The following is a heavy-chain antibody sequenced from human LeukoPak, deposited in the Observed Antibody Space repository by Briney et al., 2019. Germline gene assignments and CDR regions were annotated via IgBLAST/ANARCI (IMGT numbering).Heavy chain of an antibody. CDR1: GGSISGYY. V-gene: IGHV4-59*01. CDR3: ARGYCSSTSCSIFDY. D-gene: IGHD2-2*01. Sequence: SETLSLTCTVSGGSISGYYWSWIRQPPGKGLEWIGYIYYSGSTNYNPSLKSRVTISVDTSKNQFSLKLSSVTAADTAVYYCARGYCSSTSCSIFDYWGQRTLVTVPS. J-gene: IGHJ4*02. CDR2: IYYSGST.